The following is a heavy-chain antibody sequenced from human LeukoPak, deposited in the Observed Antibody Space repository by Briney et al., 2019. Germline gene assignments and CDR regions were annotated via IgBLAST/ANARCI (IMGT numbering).Heavy chain of an antibody. CDR2: IHHSGST. CDR1: GGSMYVSNW. Sequence: PSGTLSLTCAVSGGSMYVSNWWTWVRQSPGKGLEWIGEIHHSGSTNYNPSLKSRVTISVDKSKNQFSLKLSSVTAADTAVYYCARGIAAYAADYFDYWGQGTLVTVSS. CDR3: ARGIAAYAADYFDY. V-gene: IGHV4-4*02. D-gene: IGHD6-13*01. J-gene: IGHJ4*02.